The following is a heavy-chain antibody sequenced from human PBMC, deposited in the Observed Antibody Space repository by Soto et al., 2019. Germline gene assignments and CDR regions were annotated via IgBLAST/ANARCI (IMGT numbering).Heavy chain of an antibody. V-gene: IGHV5-51*01. CDR3: ARSPRSSPYFDY. D-gene: IGHD6-13*01. J-gene: IGHJ4*02. CDR1: GYTFSNFW. CDR2: IYPGDHET. Sequence: GESLKISCQSSGYTFSNFWIGWVRQLPGKGLGWMGIIYPGDHETRYSPSFHGKVTISADRSINTAYLQWNSLEASDTAFYFCARSPRSSPYFDYWGQGALVTVSS.